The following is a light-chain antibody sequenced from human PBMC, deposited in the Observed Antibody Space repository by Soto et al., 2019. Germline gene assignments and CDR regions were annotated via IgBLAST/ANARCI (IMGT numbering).Light chain of an antibody. CDR1: QSVRSSY. CDR2: GAS. V-gene: IGKV3-20*01. J-gene: IGKJ4*01. Sequence: EIVLTQPPGTLSLSPGERATLSCRASQSVRSSYLAWYQQKPGQAPRLLIYGASSRATGIPDRFSGSGSGTDFTLTISRLEPEDFAVYYCQQYGSSHTFGGGTKVEIK. CDR3: QQYGSSHT.